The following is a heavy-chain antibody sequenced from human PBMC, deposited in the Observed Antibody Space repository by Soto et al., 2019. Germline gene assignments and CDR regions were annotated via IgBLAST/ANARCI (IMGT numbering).Heavy chain of an antibody. V-gene: IGHV3-30-3*01. D-gene: IGHD1-1*01. CDR1: GFTFSYHA. J-gene: IGHJ6*02. Sequence: QVQLVESGGGVVQPGRSLRLSCAASGFTFSYHALNWVRQAPGKGLEWVAVISYDGDNKYIAESVKGRFTISRYNSKNTVSLQMNSLRAEVTAMYFCARGTTTSAFSAMDVWGQGTTVTVSS. CDR2: ISYDGDNK. CDR3: ARGTTTSAFSAMDV.